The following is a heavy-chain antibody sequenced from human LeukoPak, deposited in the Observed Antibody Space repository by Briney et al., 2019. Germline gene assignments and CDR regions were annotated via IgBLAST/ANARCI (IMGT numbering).Heavy chain of an antibody. D-gene: IGHD3-10*01. CDR1: GYTFTGYY. J-gene: IGHJ3*02. Sequence: ASVKVSCKASGYTFTGYYMHWVRQAPGQGLEWMGWINPNSGGTNYAQKLQGRVTMTTDTSTSTAYMELRSLRSDDTAVYYCARDGLWFGELYFLDAFDIWGQGTMVTVSS. V-gene: IGHV1-2*02. CDR3: ARDGLWFGELYFLDAFDI. CDR2: INPNSGGT.